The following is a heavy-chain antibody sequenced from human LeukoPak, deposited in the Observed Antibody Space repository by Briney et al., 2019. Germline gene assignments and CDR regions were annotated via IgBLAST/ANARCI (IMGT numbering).Heavy chain of an antibody. CDR3: AKVSYRFFDY. D-gene: IGHD2-21*01. Sequence: PGRSLRLSCAASGFTFSSYAMHWVRQAPGKELEWVAVISYDGSNKYYADSVKGRFTISRDNSKNTLYLQMNSLRAEDTAVYYCAKVSYRFFDYWGQGTLVTVSS. J-gene: IGHJ4*02. V-gene: IGHV3-30-3*01. CDR2: ISYDGSNK. CDR1: GFTFSSYA.